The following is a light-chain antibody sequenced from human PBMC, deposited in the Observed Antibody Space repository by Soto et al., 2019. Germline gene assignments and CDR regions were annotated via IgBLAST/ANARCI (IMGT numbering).Light chain of an antibody. Sequence: QSVLTQPASVSGSPGQSITIFCTGTSSDVGGYNYVSWYQQHPGSAPKLMIYDVSSRPSGVSNRFSGSKSGNTASLTISGLQAEDEADYYCSSYTSSSTSYVFGTGTKVTVL. V-gene: IGLV2-14*03. J-gene: IGLJ1*01. CDR2: DVS. CDR1: SSDVGGYNY. CDR3: SSYTSSSTSYV.